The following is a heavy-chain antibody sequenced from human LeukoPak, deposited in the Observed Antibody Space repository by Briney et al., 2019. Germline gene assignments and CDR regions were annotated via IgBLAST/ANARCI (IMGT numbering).Heavy chain of an antibody. Sequence: GGSLRLSCAASGFTFSSYWMHWVRQVPRQGLVWVSHIDGDGRIAHYGDSVKGRFTISRDNAKNTVYLQMDSLRAEDTAVYYCARDSPRTGPWGQGILVIVSS. CDR2: IDGDGRIA. CDR3: ARDSPRTGP. D-gene: IGHD1-1*01. CDR1: GFTFSSYW. V-gene: IGHV3-74*01. J-gene: IGHJ5*02.